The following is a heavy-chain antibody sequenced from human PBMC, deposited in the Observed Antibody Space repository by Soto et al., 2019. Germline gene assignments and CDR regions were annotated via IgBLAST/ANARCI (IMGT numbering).Heavy chain of an antibody. CDR1: GGSISSGDYY. J-gene: IGHJ5*02. D-gene: IGHD3-10*01. CDR3: ARGYYGSGSFKDWFDP. CDR2: IYYSGST. Sequence: SLTCTVSGGSISSGDYYWSWIRQPPGKGLEWIGYIYYSGSTYYNPSLKSRVTISVDTSKNQFSLKLSSVTAADTAVYYCARGYYGSGSFKDWFDPWGPGPLVTVSS. V-gene: IGHV4-30-4*01.